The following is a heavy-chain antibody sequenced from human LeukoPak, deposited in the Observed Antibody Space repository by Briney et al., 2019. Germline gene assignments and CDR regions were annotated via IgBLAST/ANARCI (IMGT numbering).Heavy chain of an antibody. CDR3: ARESGSYEAYFDY. V-gene: IGHV1-69*15. CDR1: GGTFSSYA. Sequence: SVKVSCKASGGTFSSYAISWVRQAPGQGLEWMGRIFPIFATVNYAQKFQGRVTITADESTSTAYMELSSLRSEDTAVYYCARESGSYEAYFDYWGQGTLVTVSS. CDR2: IFPIFATV. J-gene: IGHJ4*02. D-gene: IGHD1-26*01.